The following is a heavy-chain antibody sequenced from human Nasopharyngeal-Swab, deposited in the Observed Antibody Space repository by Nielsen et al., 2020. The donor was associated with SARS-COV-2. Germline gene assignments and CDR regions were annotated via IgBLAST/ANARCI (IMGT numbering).Heavy chain of an antibody. V-gene: IGHV3-23*01. CDR2: ISGSGGST. D-gene: IGHD6-13*01. J-gene: IGHJ6*02. Sequence: VRQMPGKGAGGGSAISGSGGSTYYADSVKGRFTISRDNSKNTLYLQMNSLRAEDTAVYYCAKDLPKQQLAQYYYYGMDVWGQGTTVTVSS. CDR3: AKDLPKQQLAQYYYYGMDV.